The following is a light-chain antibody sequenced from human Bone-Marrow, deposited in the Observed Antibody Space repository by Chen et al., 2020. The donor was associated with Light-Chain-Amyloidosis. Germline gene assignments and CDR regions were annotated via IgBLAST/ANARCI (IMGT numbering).Light chain of an antibody. Sequence: QSALTQPRSVSGSPGQSVTISCTGTSSDVVGYNYVSWYQQHPGKAPKLMIYDVSKRPSGVPDRCSCSKSGNTASRTISGLQDEDEADSYCCSYAGSVRVFGGGTKLPVL. CDR3: CSYAGSVRV. CDR1: SSDVVGYNY. CDR2: DVS. J-gene: IGLJ3*02. V-gene: IGLV2-11*01.